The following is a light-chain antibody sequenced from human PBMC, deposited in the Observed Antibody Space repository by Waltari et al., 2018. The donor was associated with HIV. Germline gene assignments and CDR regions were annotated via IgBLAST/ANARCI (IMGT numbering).Light chain of an antibody. J-gene: IGKJ2*01. CDR3: MQALQTRGT. V-gene: IGKV2-30*01. Sequence: DVVMTQSPVSLPVTLGQPASISCRSSQGLVYSDGNTYLNWFQQRPGQSPRRLIYKVSIRDSGVPDRFSGSGSGTDFTLKISRVEAEDVAVYYCMQALQTRGTFGQGTKLEIK. CDR1: QGLVYSDGNTY. CDR2: KVS.